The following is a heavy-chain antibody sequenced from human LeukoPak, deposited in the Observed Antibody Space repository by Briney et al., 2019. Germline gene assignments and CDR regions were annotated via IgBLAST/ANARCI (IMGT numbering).Heavy chain of an antibody. J-gene: IGHJ4*02. D-gene: IGHD4-17*01. CDR1: GGSFSSYY. CDR3: ARTGETVTTWQPYDY. Sequence: MSSETLSLTCAVYGGSFSSYYWSWIRQPLGKGLEWIGSIYYSGSTYYNPSLKSRVTISVDTSKNQFSLKLSSVTAADTAVYYCARTGETVTTWQPYDYWGQGTLVTVSS. CDR2: IYYSGST. V-gene: IGHV4-39*01.